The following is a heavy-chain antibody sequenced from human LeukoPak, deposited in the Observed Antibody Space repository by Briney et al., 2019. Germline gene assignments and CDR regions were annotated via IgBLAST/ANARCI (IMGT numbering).Heavy chain of an antibody. CDR2: ISSSSSYI. CDR3: ATGPGNWFDP. CDR1: GFTFSSYI. J-gene: IGHJ5*02. Sequence: GGSLRVSCAASGFTFSSYIMNWVRRAPGKGLEWVSSISSSSSYIYYADSVEGRFTISRDNAKNSLYLQMNSLRGEDTAVYYCATGPGNWFDPWGQGTLVTVSS. D-gene: IGHD7-27*01. V-gene: IGHV3-21*01.